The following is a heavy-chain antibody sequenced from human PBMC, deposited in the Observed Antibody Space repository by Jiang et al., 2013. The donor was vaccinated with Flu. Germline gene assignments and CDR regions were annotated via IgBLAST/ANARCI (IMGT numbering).Heavy chain of an antibody. CDR3: ARDLKWRAVAGIQN. J-gene: IGHJ1*01. D-gene: IGHD6-19*01. CDR2: ISYDGSNK. V-gene: IGHV3-30-3*01. Sequence: AVISYDGSNKYYADSVKGRXTLSRDNSKNTLYLQMNSLRAEDTAVYYCARDLKWRAVAGIQNWGRGTLVTVSS.